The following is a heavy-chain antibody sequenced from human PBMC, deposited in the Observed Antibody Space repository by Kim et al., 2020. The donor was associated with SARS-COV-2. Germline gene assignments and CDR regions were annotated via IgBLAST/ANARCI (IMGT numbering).Heavy chain of an antibody. V-gene: IGHV1-18*01. CDR3: ARDGKHEDFDY. Sequence: ASVKVSCKPSGYTFINYAISWVRQAPGQGLQWMGWISTYNGNPNYAQNPQGRVTMTTATSTSTAYMELRSLGYDDTAVYYCARDGKHEDFDYWGQGTLVTVSS. J-gene: IGHJ4*02. CDR2: ISTYNGNP. CDR1: GYTFINYA.